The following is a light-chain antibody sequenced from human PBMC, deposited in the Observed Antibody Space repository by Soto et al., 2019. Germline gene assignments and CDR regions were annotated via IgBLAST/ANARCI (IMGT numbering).Light chain of an antibody. V-gene: IGLV2-14*03. CDR1: SSDVGAYNF. J-gene: IGLJ1*01. CDR3: SAYTVSRTYV. Sequence: QSVLTQPASVSGSPGQSITISCTGTSSDVGAYNFVSWHQQHPGKAPKLMIYNVYDRPSGISYRFSGSKSGNTASLTFSGLQGEDEADYYCSAYTVSRTYVFGTGTKLTVL. CDR2: NVY.